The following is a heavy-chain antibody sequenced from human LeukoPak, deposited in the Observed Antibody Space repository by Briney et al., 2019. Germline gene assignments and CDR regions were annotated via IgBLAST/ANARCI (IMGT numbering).Heavy chain of an antibody. CDR3: ATSSRGGNSFDI. CDR1: GYTFIGYY. V-gene: IGHV1-2*02. CDR2: INPNSGGT. Sequence: APVKVSCKASGYTFIGYYMHWVRQAPGQGLEWMGWINPNSGGTNYAQKFQGRVTMTRDTSISTAYMELSRLRSDDTAVYSCATSSRGGNSFDIWGQGTMVTVSS. D-gene: IGHD6-19*01. J-gene: IGHJ3*02.